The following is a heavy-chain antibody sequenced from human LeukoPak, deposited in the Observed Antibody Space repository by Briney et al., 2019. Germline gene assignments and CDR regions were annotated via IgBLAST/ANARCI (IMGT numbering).Heavy chain of an antibody. CDR1: GGTFSSYA. J-gene: IGHJ4*02. Sequence: ASAKVSCKASGGTFSSYAISWVRQAPGQGLEWMGGIIPISGTANYAQKFQGRVTITADESTSTAYMELSSLRSEDTAVYYCARDSTYYDILTGYYNRNPSDYWGQGTLVTVSS. CDR3: ARDSTYYDILTGYYNRNPSDY. D-gene: IGHD3-9*01. V-gene: IGHV1-69*01. CDR2: IIPISGTA.